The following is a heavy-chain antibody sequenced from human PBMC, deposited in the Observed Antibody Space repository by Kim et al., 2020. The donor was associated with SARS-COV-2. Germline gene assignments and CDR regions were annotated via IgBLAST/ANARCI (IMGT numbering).Heavy chain of an antibody. CDR3: AKDQGSSWNSYFDY. CDR2: IYSGGSST. J-gene: IGHJ4*02. D-gene: IGHD6-13*01. CDR1: GFTFSSYA. Sequence: GGSLRLSCVASGFTFSSYAMSWVRQAPGKGLEWVSIIYSGGSSTYYADSVKGRFTISRDNSKNTLYLQMNGLRAADTAVYYCAKDQGSSWNSYFDYWGQG. V-gene: IGHV3-23*03.